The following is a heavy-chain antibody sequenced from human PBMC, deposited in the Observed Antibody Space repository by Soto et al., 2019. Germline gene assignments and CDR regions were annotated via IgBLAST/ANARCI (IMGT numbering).Heavy chain of an antibody. CDR3: TTTGYDILTGYRSVDY. Sequence: EVQLVESGGGLVQPGGSLKLSCAASGFTFSGSAMHWVRRASGKGLEWVGRIRSKANSYATTYGASVKGRFTISRDGSKNTAYLQMNSLETEDTAVYYCTTTGYDILTGYRSVDYWGQGTLVTVSS. J-gene: IGHJ4*02. CDR2: IRSKANSYAT. D-gene: IGHD3-9*01. V-gene: IGHV3-73*02. CDR1: GFTFSGSA.